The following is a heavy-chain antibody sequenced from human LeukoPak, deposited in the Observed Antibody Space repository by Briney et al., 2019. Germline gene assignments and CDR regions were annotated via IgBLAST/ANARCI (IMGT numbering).Heavy chain of an antibody. V-gene: IGHV4-61*02. CDR1: GGSISSGSYY. CDR3: ARRTTGVRWGAYYYYMDV. D-gene: IGHD3-10*01. Sequence: PSQTLSLTCTVSGGSISSGSYYWSWIRQPAGKGLEWIGRIYTSGSTNYNPSLRSRVTISVDTSRNQFSLKLSSVTAADTAVYYCARRTTGVRWGAYYYYMDVWGKGTTVTISS. J-gene: IGHJ6*03. CDR2: IYTSGST.